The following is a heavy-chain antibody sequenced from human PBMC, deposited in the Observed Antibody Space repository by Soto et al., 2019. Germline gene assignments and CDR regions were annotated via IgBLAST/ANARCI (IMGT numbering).Heavy chain of an antibody. J-gene: IGHJ4*02. D-gene: IGHD2-21*02. CDR2: ISGDRAYI. CDR3: ARQVYTVVTPMDF. CDR1: GFTFSSYA. V-gene: IGHV3-48*02. Sequence: PGGSLRLSCAASGFTFSSYAMHWVRQAPGKGLEWLSYISGDRAYIYYADSVRGRFTISRDNAENSLYLQMDNLRDEDTALYYCARQVYTVVTPMDFWGQGTLVTVSS.